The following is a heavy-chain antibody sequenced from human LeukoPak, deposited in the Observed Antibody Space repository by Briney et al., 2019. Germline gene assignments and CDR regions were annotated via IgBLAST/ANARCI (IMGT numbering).Heavy chain of an antibody. V-gene: IGHV1-69-2*01. CDR3: ATDYCTATSCKD. CDR2: VDPEDGET. Sequence: ASVKISCKASGYIFTDYYIHWVQQAPGKGFEWMGRVDPEDGETIYAEKFQGRVTIIAETSTDTAYMELKSLRPEDTAVYYCATDYCTATSCKDWGQGTLVTVSS. D-gene: IGHD2-8*02. J-gene: IGHJ4*02. CDR1: GYIFTDYY.